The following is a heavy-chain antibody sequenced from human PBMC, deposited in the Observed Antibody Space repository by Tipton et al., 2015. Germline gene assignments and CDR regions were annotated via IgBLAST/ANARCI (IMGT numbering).Heavy chain of an antibody. J-gene: IGHJ6*02. CDR1: GFTVSGNY. D-gene: IGHD6-19*01. CDR3: ASLRNREGYGWYNNYRYNGLDV. CDR2: IYSGGIT. Sequence: GSLRLSCAASGFTVSGNYMSWVRQAPGKGLEWLSLIYSGGITHYADSVKGRFTVSRDTSKNTVYLQADSLRAEDTAVYYCASLRNREGYGWYNNYRYNGLDVWGQGTTVTVSS. V-gene: IGHV3-53*01.